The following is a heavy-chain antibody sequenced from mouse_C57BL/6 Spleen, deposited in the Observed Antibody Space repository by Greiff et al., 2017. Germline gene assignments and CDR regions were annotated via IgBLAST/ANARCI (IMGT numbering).Heavy chain of an antibody. CDR1: GYTFTDYY. Sequence: QVQLKESGAELVRPGASVKLSCKASGYTFTDYYINWVKQRPGQGLEWIARIYPGSGNTYYNEKFKGKATLTAEKSSSTAYMQLSSLTSEDSAVYFCARERIYYGSSPYYFDYWGQGTTLTVSS. J-gene: IGHJ2*01. V-gene: IGHV1-76*01. CDR3: ARERIYYGSSPYYFDY. CDR2: IYPGSGNT. D-gene: IGHD1-1*01.